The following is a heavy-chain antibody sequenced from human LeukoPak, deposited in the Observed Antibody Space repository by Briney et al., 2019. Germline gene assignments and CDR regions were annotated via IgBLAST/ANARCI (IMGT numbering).Heavy chain of an antibody. CDR1: GFTFSSYV. Sequence: GGSLRLSCVASGFTFSSYVMHWVRQAPGKGLEWVAVISYDGSNKYYADSVKGRFTISRDNSKNTLYLQMNSLRAEDTAVYYCAKLHGWFDPWGQGTLVTVSS. CDR3: AKLHGWFDP. V-gene: IGHV3-30-3*02. J-gene: IGHJ5*02. D-gene: IGHD2-8*01. CDR2: ISYDGSNK.